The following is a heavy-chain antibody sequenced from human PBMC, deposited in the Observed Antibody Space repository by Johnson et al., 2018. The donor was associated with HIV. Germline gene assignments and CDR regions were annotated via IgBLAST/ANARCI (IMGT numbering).Heavy chain of an antibody. D-gene: IGHD3-10*01. V-gene: IGHV3-33*08. CDR3: ARLPSWRGAFDI. CDR1: GFTFSSYG. CDR2: IRYDGSNK. Sequence: QVQLVESGGGVVQPGRSLRLSCAASGFTFSSYGMHWVRQAPGKGLEWVAFIRYDGSNKYYADSVKGRFTISRDNSQNTLYLQMNSLRAEDTAVYYCARLPSWRGAFDIWGQGTMVTVSS. J-gene: IGHJ3*02.